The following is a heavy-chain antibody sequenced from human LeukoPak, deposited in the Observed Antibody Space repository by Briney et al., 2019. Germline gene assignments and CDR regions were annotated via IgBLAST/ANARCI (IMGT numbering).Heavy chain of an antibody. CDR2: ISVTSDRT. Sequence: GGSLRLSCAASGFTFSSYAMSWVRQAPGKGLEWVSTISVTSDRTYYADSVKGRFTISRDDSKNTLYLLMNSLRADNTAVYYCARGYPFFHYWGQGTLVTVSS. CDR3: ARGYPFFHY. CDR1: GFTFSSYA. D-gene: IGHD6-13*01. V-gene: IGHV3-23*01. J-gene: IGHJ4*02.